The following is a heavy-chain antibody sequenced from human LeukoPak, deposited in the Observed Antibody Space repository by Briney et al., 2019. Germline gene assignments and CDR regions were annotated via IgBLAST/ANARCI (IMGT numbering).Heavy chain of an antibody. J-gene: IGHJ6*03. V-gene: IGHV4-30-4*08. CDR2: IYYSGST. CDR1: GGSISSGDYY. Sequence: SETLSLTCTVSGGSISSGDYYWSWIRQPPGKGLEWIGYIYYSGSTYYNPSLKSRATISVDTSKNQFSLKLSSVTAADTAVYYCARDLGATYYYYYMDVWGKGTTVTVSS. CDR3: ARDLGATYYYYYMDV.